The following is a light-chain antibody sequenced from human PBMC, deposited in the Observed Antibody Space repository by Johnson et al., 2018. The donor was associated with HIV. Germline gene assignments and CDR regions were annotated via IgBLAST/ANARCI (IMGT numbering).Light chain of an antibody. CDR1: SSNIGNNY. V-gene: IGLV1-47*02. CDR3: ATWADSLNGYV. J-gene: IGLJ1*01. Sequence: QSVLTQPPSVSAAPGQKVTISCSGSSSNIGNNYVSWYQQFPATAPKLLICSNNPRPSGVPDRFSGSKSATSASLAISGPPSEDEADYYVATWADSLNGYVFGTGTKVTVL. CDR2: SNN.